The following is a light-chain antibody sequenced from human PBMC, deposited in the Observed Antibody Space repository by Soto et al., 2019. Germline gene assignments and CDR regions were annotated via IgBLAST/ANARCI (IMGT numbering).Light chain of an antibody. CDR1: QYVGTR. CDR2: YTS. J-gene: IGKJ1*01. Sequence: EIVLTQSPGTLSLSPGERSTLSCRASQYVGTRLAWYQHKPGQAPRLLIYYTSNSATGIPARFSGSGSGTDFTLTINSLAPEDFAIYYCHQRQSWPRTFGQGTKVDIK. CDR3: HQRQSWPRT. V-gene: IGKV3-11*01.